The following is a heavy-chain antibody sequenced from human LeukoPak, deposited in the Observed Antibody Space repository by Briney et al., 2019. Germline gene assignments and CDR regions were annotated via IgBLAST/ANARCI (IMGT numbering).Heavy chain of an antibody. CDR3: ARQFYHDSGVSHY. J-gene: IGHJ4*02. CDR2: YFYSCNT. CDR1: GGSISSSCYY. Sequence: PLETLSLTCTVSGGSISSSCYYWGWLPQPPGKGLEWIGSYFYSCNTYSNPSLQGRITIAVDKTQNQLSLKLSPVTAAGTAVYYCARQFYHDSGVSHYWGEGTLVSVSS. V-gene: IGHV4-39*01. D-gene: IGHD3-22*01.